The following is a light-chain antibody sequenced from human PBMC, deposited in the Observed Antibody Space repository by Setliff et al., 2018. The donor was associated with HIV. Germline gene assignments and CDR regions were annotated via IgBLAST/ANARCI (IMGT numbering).Light chain of an antibody. CDR1: NIGSKS. J-gene: IGLJ1*01. CDR3: QVWDSSSDHPYV. CDR2: YDS. Sequence: SYELTQPPSVSVAPGKTARITCGGNNIGSKSVHWYQQKPGQAPVLVISYDSDRPSGIPERCSGSNSGNTATLTISRVEAGDEADYYCQVWDSSSDHPYVFGTWTKVTAL. V-gene: IGLV3-21*04.